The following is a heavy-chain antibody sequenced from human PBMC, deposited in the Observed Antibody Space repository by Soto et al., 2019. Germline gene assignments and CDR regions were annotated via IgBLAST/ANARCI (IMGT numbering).Heavy chain of an antibody. J-gene: IGHJ4*02. Sequence: QVQLVESGGGVVQPGRSLRLSCAASGFTFSSSGMHWVRQAPGKGLEWVAVTSFDGSSGYYADSVRGRFTISRDNSNNTLYLQMNSLSAEETAVYYCAKSPPAVAGYFDYWGQGTLVTVSS. D-gene: IGHD6-19*01. CDR2: TSFDGSSG. CDR3: AKSPPAVAGYFDY. CDR1: GFTFSSSG. V-gene: IGHV3-30*18.